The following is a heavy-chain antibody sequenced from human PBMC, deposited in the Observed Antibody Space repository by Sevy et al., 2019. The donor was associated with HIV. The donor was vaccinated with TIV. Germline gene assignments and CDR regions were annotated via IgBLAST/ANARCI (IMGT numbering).Heavy chain of an antibody. CDR3: ARYEEDTTMVNAFDI. CDR2: ISNSGTYI. CDR1: GFTFSNYI. D-gene: IGHD5-18*01. Sequence: GSLRLSCAASGFTFSNYIINWVRQAPGKGLEWVSSISNSGTYIYYADSVKGRFTISRDNAKNSLYLQMNSLRAEDTAVYYCARYEEDTTMVNAFDIRGQGTMVTVSS. J-gene: IGHJ3*02. V-gene: IGHV3-21*01.